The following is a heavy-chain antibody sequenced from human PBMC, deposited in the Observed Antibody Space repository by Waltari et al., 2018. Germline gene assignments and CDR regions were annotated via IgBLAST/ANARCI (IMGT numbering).Heavy chain of an antibody. CDR3: ARDSLTAPYSGSSPYDY. CDR2: INTNTGNP. J-gene: IGHJ4*02. D-gene: IGHD1-26*01. Sequence: QVQLVQSGSELKKPGASVKVSCKASGYTFTSYALNWVRQAPGQGLEWMGWINTNTGNPTYAQGFTGRFVFSLDTSVSTAYLQISSLKAEDTAVYYCARDSLTAPYSGSSPYDYWGQGTLVTVSS. V-gene: IGHV7-4-1*02. CDR1: GYTFTSYA.